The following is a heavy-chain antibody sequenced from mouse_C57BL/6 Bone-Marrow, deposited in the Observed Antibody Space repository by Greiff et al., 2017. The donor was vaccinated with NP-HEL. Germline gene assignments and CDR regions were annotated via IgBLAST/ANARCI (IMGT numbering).Heavy chain of an antibody. CDR2: IYPGNSDP. CDR3: TRGERDGYHGRAY. CDR1: GYTFTSYW. Sequence: EVKLVESGTVLARPGASVKMSCKTSGYTFTSYWMHWVKQRPGQGLEWIGAIYPGNSDPSSNQKFKGKAKLTAVTSASTAYMELSSLTNEDSAVYYCTRGERDGYHGRAYWGQGTLVTVSA. D-gene: IGHD2-3*01. J-gene: IGHJ3*01. V-gene: IGHV1-5*01.